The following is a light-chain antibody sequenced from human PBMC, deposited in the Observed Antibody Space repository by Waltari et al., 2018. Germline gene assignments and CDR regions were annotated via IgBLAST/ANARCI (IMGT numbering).Light chain of an antibody. Sequence: DIQMTQSPSSLAASVGDRVTITCRASQDIGNYLNWYQQKPGKAPNLLIYGTSNLEAGVPSRFSGHGSGTDFTFTISSLQPEDVATYFCQQYGDLPVSFGGGTKVEIK. CDR1: QDIGNY. CDR2: GTS. V-gene: IGKV1-33*01. J-gene: IGKJ4*01. CDR3: QQYGDLPVS.